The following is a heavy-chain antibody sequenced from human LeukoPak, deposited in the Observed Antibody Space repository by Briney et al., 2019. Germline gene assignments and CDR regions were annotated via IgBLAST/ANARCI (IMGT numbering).Heavy chain of an antibody. CDR2: IWYDGSNI. V-gene: IGHV3-33*01. D-gene: IGHD6-6*01. Sequence: GGSLRLSCAASGFTFSSYGMHWVRQAPGKGLEWVAIIWYDGSNIHYADFVKGRFTISRDNSRNTLYLQMNSLRVEDTAVYYCARGGSITARRVSCGYDWGQGTLVTVSS. CDR3: ARGGSITARRVSCGYD. J-gene: IGHJ4*02. CDR1: GFTFSSYG.